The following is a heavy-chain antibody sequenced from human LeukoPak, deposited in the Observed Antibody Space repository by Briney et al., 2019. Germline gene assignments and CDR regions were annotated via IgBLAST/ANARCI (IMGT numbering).Heavy chain of an antibody. CDR3: ARGMITFGGVIDYFDY. V-gene: IGHV4-59*01. CDR1: GGSISSYY. CDR2: IYYSGST. Sequence: SETLSLTCTVSGGSISSYYWSWIRQPPGKGLEWIGYIYYSGSTNYNPSLKSRVTISVDTSKNQSSLKLSSVTAADTAVYYCARGMITFGGVIDYFDYWGQGTLVTVSS. J-gene: IGHJ4*02. D-gene: IGHD3-16*02.